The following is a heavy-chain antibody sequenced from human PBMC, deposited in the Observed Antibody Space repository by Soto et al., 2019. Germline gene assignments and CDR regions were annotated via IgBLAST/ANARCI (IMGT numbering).Heavy chain of an antibody. V-gene: IGHV3-49*05. CDR2: IRRKAHGGTT. J-gene: IGHJ4*02. CDR3: ARDLASDY. Sequence: EVQLVESGGGLVKPGRSLILSCTASGFTFADSVMSWFRQAPGKGLEWVGFIRRKAHGGTTEYAASVEGRFTISRDDSTSIAYLQMNSLKTEDTAVYYCARDLASDYWGQGTLVTVSS. CDR1: GFTFADSV.